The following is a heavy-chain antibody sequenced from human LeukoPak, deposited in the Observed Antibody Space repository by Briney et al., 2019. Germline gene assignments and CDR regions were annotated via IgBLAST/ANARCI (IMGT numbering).Heavy chain of an antibody. CDR1: GCTFSNYG. V-gene: IGHV3-33*02. J-gene: IGHJ1*01. CDR2: IWSDGSDK. Sequence: GGSLRQTCAPSGCTFSNYGRHGVRQTPGAEVEWVAVIWSDGSDKDYARSAKGRFTISRDNSKNSLFLHMNGLRAEDTAVYYCAKDAQRGFAYSNSLQNWGQGSLVTVSS. CDR3: AKDAQRGFAYSNSLQN. D-gene: IGHD4-11*01.